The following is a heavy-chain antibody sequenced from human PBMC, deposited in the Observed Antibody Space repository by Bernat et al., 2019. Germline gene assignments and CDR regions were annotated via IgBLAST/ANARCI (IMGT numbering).Heavy chain of an antibody. CDR2: INSDGSST. J-gene: IGHJ6*02. D-gene: IGHD3-3*01. CDR3: ARDLWSGYHYYYYGMDV. V-gene: IGHV3-74*01. Sequence: VQLVESGGGVVQPGRSLRLSCVASGFTFSSYWMHWVRQAPGKGLVWVSRINSDGSSTSYADSVKGRFTISRDNAKNTLYLQMNSLRAEDTAVYYCARDLWSGYHYYYYGMDVWGQGTTVTVSS. CDR1: GFTFSSYW.